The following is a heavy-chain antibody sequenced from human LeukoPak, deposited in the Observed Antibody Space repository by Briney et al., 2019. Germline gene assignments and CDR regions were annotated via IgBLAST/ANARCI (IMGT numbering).Heavy chain of an antibody. CDR1: GGSFSGYY. Sequence: SETLSLTCAVYGGSFSGYYWSWIRQPPGKGLEWIGEINHSGSTNYNPSLKSRVTISVDTSKNQFSLKLSSVTAADTAVYYCARDKFRYFDYWGQGTLVTVSS. V-gene: IGHV4-34*01. CDR3: ARDKFRYFDY. CDR2: INHSGST. J-gene: IGHJ4*02.